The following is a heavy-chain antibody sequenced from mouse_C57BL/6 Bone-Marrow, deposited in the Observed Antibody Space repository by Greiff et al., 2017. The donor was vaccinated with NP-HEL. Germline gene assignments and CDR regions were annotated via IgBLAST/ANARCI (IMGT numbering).Heavy chain of an antibody. CDR1: GYSFTSGYY. CDR2: ISYDGSN. J-gene: IGHJ2*01. Sequence: EVHLVESGPGLVKPSPSLSLTCSVTGYSFTSGYYWNWFRLFPGNLLEWLGYISYDGSNNYNPPLKNRIAITRDTSKNQFFLKLNSVTTEDTATYYCARGDYWGQGTTLTVSS. V-gene: IGHV3-6*01. CDR3: ARGDY.